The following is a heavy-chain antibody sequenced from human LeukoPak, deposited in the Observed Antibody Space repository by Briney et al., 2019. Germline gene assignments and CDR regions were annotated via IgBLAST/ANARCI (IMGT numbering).Heavy chain of an antibody. V-gene: IGHV4-4*07. CDR1: GGSISSYY. CDR3: ARDPLVGANWYLDL. J-gene: IGHJ2*01. D-gene: IGHD1-26*01. CDR2: IYTSGST. Sequence: SETLSLTCTVSGGSISSYYWSWIRQPAGEGLEWIGRIYTSGSTNYNPSLKSRVSMSVDTSKNQFSLKLSSVTAADTAVYYCARDPLVGANWYLDLWGRGTLVTVSS.